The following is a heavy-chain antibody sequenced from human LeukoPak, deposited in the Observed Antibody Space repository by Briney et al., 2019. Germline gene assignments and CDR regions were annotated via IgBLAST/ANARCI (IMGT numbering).Heavy chain of an antibody. CDR1: GFTFSSYS. CDR3: ATSGSIDY. J-gene: IGHJ4*02. V-gene: IGHV3-48*04. D-gene: IGHD1-26*01. Sequence: PRGSLRLSCAASGFTFSSYSMNWVRQAPGKGLEWVSYISSSSSTIYYADSVKGRFTISRDNAKNSLYLQMNSLRAEDTAVYYCATSGSIDYWGQGTLVTVSS. CDR2: ISSSSSTI.